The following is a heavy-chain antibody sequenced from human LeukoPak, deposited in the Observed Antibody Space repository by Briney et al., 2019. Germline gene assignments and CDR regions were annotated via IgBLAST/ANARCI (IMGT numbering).Heavy chain of an antibody. V-gene: IGHV1-69*13. CDR2: IIPIFGTA. CDR1: GGTFSSYA. D-gene: IGHD6-19*01. Sequence: GASVKVSCKASGGTFSSYAISWVRQAPGQGLEWMGGIIPIFGTANYAQKFQGRVTITADESTSTAYMELSSLRSEDTAVYYCAKVYSSGWTGDYWGQGTLVTVSS. J-gene: IGHJ4*02. CDR3: AKVYSSGWTGDY.